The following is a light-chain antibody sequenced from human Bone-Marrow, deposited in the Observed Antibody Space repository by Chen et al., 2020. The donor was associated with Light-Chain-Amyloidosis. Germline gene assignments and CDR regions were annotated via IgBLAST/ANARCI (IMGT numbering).Light chain of an antibody. V-gene: IGLV6-57*01. CDR1: SGSIATNY. CDR2: EDD. CDR3: QSYQGSSQGV. J-gene: IGLJ3*02. Sequence: NFILTQPHSVSESPGKTVIISCTRSSGSIATNYVQWYQQRPGSSPTSVIYEDDQRPSGVPDRFSGSIDSASNSASLTVSGLKTEDEADYYCQSYQGSSQGVFGGGTKLTVL.